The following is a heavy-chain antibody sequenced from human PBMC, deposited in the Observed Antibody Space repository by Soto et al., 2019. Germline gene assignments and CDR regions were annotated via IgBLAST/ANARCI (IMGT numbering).Heavy chain of an antibody. V-gene: IGHV3-30-3*01. CDR1: GFTFSSYA. D-gene: IGHD5-18*01. CDR2: ISYDGSNK. J-gene: IGHJ6*02. Sequence: QVQLVESGGGVVQPGRSLRLSCAASGFTFSSYAMHWVRQAPGKGLEWVAVISYDGSNKYYADSVKGRFTISRDNSKNTLYLQMNSLRAEDTAVYYCARDTPTRGYSYGSVYYYYYGMDVWGRGTTVTVSS. CDR3: ARDTPTRGYSYGSVYYYYYGMDV.